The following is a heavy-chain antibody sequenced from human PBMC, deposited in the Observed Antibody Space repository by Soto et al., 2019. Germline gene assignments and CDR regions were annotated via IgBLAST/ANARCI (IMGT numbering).Heavy chain of an antibody. V-gene: IGHV1-18*01. D-gene: IGHD6-19*01. Sequence: QIQLVQSGAEVKKPGASVKVSCKTSGYTFTSYAISWVRQAPGQGLEWMGWISGYSGKTNYVETLQGRVTMTTDPSTGTVYMELRSLRSDDTAVYYCARDRYSSGSFDYWGQGTLVTVSS. J-gene: IGHJ4*02. CDR2: ISGYSGKT. CDR3: ARDRYSSGSFDY. CDR1: GYTFTSYA.